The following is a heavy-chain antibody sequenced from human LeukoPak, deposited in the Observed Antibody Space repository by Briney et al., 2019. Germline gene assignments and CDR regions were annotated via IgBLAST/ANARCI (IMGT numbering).Heavy chain of an antibody. D-gene: IGHD3-3*01. J-gene: IGHJ4*02. CDR3: ARGSDFWSGYYSLYYFDY. V-gene: IGHV4-34*01. CDR1: GGSFSGYY. Sequence: PSETLSLTCAVYGGSFSGYYWSWIRQPPGKGLEWIGEINHSGSTNYNPSLKSRVTISVDTSENQFSLKLSSATAADTAVYYCARGSDFWSGYYSLYYFDYWGQGTLVTVSS. CDR2: INHSGST.